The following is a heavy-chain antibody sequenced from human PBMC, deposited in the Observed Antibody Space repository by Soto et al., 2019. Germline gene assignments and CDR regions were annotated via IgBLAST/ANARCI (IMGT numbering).Heavy chain of an antibody. CDR2: ISGSGGST. Sequence: GGSLRLSCAASGFTFSSYAMSWVRQAPGKGLEWVSAISGSGGSTYYADSVKGRFTISRDSSKNTLYLQMNSLRAEDTAVYYCAKGRWELDYYGMDVWGQGTTVTVSS. D-gene: IGHD1-26*01. CDR3: AKGRWELDYYGMDV. V-gene: IGHV3-23*01. CDR1: GFTFSSYA. J-gene: IGHJ6*02.